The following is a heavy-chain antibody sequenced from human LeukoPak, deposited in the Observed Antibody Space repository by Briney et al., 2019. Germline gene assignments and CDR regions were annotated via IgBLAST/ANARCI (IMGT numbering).Heavy chain of an antibody. V-gene: IGHV3-23*01. CDR3: AKHPRSGSYYIFDY. J-gene: IGHJ4*02. D-gene: IGHD1-26*01. Sequence: GGSLRLSCAASGFTFSSYAMRWVRQAPGKGLEWVSAISGSGGSTYYADSVKGRFTISRDNSKNTLYLQMNSLRAEDTAVYYCAKHPRSGSYYIFDYWGQGTLVTVSS. CDR1: GFTFSSYA. CDR2: ISGSGGST.